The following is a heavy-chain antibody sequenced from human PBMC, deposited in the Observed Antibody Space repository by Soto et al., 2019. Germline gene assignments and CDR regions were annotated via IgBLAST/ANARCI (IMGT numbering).Heavy chain of an antibody. CDR2: IWYDGSNE. D-gene: IGHD6-19*01. Sequence: WGSLRLSCAASGFIFINFGIHFFRHSPFKWLEWVAVIWYDGSNEYYADSVKGRFTISKDNSKNTLYLQMNSLRAEDTAVYYCARDDIPGRAVATYGMDVWGQGTTVTVSS. CDR1: GFIFINFG. V-gene: IGHV3-33*01. CDR3: ARDDIPGRAVATYGMDV. J-gene: IGHJ6*02.